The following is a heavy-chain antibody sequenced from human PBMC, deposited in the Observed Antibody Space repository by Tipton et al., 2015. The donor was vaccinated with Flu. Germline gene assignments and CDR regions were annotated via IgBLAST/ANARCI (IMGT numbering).Heavy chain of an antibody. Sequence: SLRLSCAASGFTFDDYPLHWVRQVAGKGLEWVSSINWKGNAEVYEDSVRGRFTISRDNAKNSLYLQMNSLRPEDTALYYCAKDRVPSSSMDYYFYSGMDVWGQGTTVTVSS. V-gene: IGHV3-9*01. J-gene: IGHJ6*02. CDR1: GFTFDDYP. D-gene: IGHD2-2*01. CDR2: INWKGNAE. CDR3: AKDRVPSSSMDYYFYSGMDV.